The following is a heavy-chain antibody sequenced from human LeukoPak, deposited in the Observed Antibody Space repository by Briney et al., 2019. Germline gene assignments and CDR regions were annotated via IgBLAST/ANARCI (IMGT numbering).Heavy chain of an antibody. V-gene: IGHV3-21*01. D-gene: IGHD6-6*01. CDR3: AKGGYSSSVSFDY. J-gene: IGHJ4*02. CDR2: ISSSSSYI. Sequence: GSLRLSCAASGFTFSSYSMNWVRQAPGKGLEWVSSISSSSSYIYYADSVKGRFTISRDNSKNTLYLQMNSLRAEDTAVYYCAKGGYSSSVSFDYWGQGTLVTVSS. CDR1: GFTFSSYS.